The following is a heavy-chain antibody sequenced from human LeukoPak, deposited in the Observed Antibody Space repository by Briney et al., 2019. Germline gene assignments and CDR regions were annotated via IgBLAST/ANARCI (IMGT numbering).Heavy chain of an antibody. J-gene: IGHJ4*02. D-gene: IGHD3-16*01. CDR1: GFTFSSYA. V-gene: IGHV3-64*01. CDR3: ARARGTYPMYYFDY. Sequence: GGSLRLSCAASGFTFSSYAMTWVRQAPGKGLEYVSGISANGGRIYYANSVKGRFTVSRDNYKNILYLQMGSLRAEDMAFYYCARARGTYPMYYFDYWGQGTLVTVSS. CDR2: ISANGGRI.